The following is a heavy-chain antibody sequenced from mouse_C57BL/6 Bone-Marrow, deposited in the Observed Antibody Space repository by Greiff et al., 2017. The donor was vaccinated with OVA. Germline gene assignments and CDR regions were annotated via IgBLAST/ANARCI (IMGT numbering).Heavy chain of an antibody. CDR1: GFNIKDDY. V-gene: IGHV14-4*01. CDR3: TTYYCDY. J-gene: IGHJ2*01. Sequence: EVQLQQSGAELVRPGASVKLSCTASGFNIKDDYMHWVKQRPEQGLEWIGWIDPENGDTEYASKFQGKATITADTSSNTAYLQLSSLTSEDTAVYYCTTYYCDYWGQGTTLTVSS. CDR2: IDPENGDT.